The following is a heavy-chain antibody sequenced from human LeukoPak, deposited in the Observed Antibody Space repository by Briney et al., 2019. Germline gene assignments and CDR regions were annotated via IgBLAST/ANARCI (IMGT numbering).Heavy chain of an antibody. Sequence: QSGGSLRLSCAASEFTFSSYSMNWVRQAPGKGLEWVSYITNSGNSKSYADSVKGRFSISRDNAKNTLYLQMNSLRAEDTAVYYCGRDLGGRSGYWGQGTLVTVSS. CDR1: EFTFSSYS. V-gene: IGHV3-48*04. CDR2: ITNSGNSK. D-gene: IGHD1-26*01. CDR3: GRDLGGRSGY. J-gene: IGHJ4*02.